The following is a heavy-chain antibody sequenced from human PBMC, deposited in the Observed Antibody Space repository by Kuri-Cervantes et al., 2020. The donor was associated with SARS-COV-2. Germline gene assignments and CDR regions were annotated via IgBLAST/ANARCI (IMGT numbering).Heavy chain of an antibody. D-gene: IGHD5-18*01. CDR1: GYTFTDYY. CDR2: IHPTGGT. V-gene: IGHV1-2*02. Sequence: ASVKVSCKASGYTFTDYYMHWVRQAPGQGPEWMGWIHPTGGTNSAQRFQGRVTMTRDTSTSTVHMELSRLRFDDTAVFYCARNRRTGGYSYGFDLWGQGTLVTVSS. J-gene: IGHJ4*02. CDR3: ARNRRTGGYSYGFDL.